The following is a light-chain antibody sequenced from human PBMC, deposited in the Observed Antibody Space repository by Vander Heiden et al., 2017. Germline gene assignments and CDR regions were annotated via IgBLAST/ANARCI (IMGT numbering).Light chain of an antibody. CDR3: CSYTGRSTLI. Sequence: QSALTQPASVSGSPGQSITISCTGTSRDVGSYNLVSWYQQHPNKAPRLVIYEASTRPSGVSDRFSGSKSGNTASLTISGLQPEDEADYYCCSYTGRSTLIFGGGTKLTVL. J-gene: IGLJ2*01. CDR1: SRDVGSYNL. CDR2: EAS. V-gene: IGLV2-23*01.